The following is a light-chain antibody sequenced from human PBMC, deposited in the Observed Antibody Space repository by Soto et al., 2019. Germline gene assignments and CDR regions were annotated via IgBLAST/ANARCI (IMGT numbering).Light chain of an antibody. Sequence: QPVLTQSPSPSASLGASVKLTCTMSSGHSSYAIAWHQQQPEKGPRYLMKLNSDGSHSKGDGIPDRFSGSSSGAERYLTISSLQSEDEADYYCQTWGTGIKVFGGGTKVTGL. CDR3: QTWGTGIKV. J-gene: IGLJ3*02. V-gene: IGLV4-69*01. CDR2: LNSDGSH. CDR1: SGHSSYA.